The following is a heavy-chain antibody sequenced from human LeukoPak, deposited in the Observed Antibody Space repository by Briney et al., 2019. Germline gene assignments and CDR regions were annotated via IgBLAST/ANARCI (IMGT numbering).Heavy chain of an antibody. V-gene: IGHV5-51*01. J-gene: IGHJ4*02. Sequence: GESLKIFCKGSGYSFTSYWIGWVRQMPGKGLEWMGIIYPGDSDTRYSPSFQGQVTISADKSISTAYLQWSSLKASDTAMYYCARGSYDSSGYYWFLDYWGQGTLVTVSS. CDR1: GYSFTSYW. CDR3: ARGSYDSSGYYWFLDY. D-gene: IGHD3-22*01. CDR2: IYPGDSDT.